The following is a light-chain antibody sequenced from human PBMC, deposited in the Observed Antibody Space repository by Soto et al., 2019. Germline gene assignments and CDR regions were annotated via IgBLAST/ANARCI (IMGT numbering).Light chain of an antibody. V-gene: IGLV2-23*01. CDR3: CSYAGLSTYM. CDR1: SSEVGGYNI. CDR2: EGF. J-gene: IGLJ3*02. Sequence: QSALAQPSSVSGSHARSITIPCTGASSEVGGYNIVSWYQQYPGKSPTLMIYEGFKPPESATHRLSGPMTSHTAALTIAELQAEDEANYYCCSYAGLSTYMFGRGTKVTVL.